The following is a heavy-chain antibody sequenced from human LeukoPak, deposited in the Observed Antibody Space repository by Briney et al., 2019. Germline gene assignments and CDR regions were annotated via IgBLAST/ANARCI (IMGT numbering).Heavy chain of an antibody. V-gene: IGHV3-30*02. CDR1: GFTFSSYG. D-gene: IGHD2-2*01. J-gene: IGHJ6*03. CDR2: IRYDGSNK. Sequence: GGSLRLSCAASGFTFSSYGMHWVRQAPGKGLEWVAFIRYDGSNKYYADSVKGRFTISRNNSKNTLYLQMNSLRAEDTAVYYCAGWVRGRRTSEQDYYYYYMDVWGKGTTVTVSS. CDR3: AGWVRGRRTSEQDYYYYYMDV.